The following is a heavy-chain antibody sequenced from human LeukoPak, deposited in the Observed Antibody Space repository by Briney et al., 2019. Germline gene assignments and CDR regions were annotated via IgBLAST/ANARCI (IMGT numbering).Heavy chain of an antibody. D-gene: IGHD2-2*01. CDR1: GGSISNYY. V-gene: IGHV4-4*07. Sequence: PSQTLSLTCIVSGGSISNYYWRWIRQPAGKGLEWIGRIYSSGSTSYIPSLKSRVTMAVDTSNNQFSLKVTSVTAADTAVYYCARVDCSRTSCAFDYWRQGTLVTVSS. CDR3: ARVDCSRTSCAFDY. CDR2: IYSSGST. J-gene: IGHJ4*02.